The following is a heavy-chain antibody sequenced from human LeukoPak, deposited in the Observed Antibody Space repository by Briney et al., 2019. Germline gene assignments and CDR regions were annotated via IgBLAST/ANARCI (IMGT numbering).Heavy chain of an antibody. V-gene: IGHV4-4*07. CDR1: GGSISNYY. CDR3: ARTSARGAQFDY. J-gene: IGHJ4*02. Sequence: SEALSLTCTVSGGSISNYYWSWIRQPAGMGLEWIGRIYASGSTNHNPSLMSRVTMSVDTSNNQFSLNLSSVTAADTAVYYCARTSARGAQFDYWGQGTLVTVSS. D-gene: IGHD3-10*01. CDR2: IYASGST.